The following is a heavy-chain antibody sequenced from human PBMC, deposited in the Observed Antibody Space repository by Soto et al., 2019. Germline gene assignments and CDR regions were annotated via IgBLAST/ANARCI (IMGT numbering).Heavy chain of an antibody. J-gene: IGHJ4*02. CDR1: GYTFTSYA. Sequence: QVQLVQSGAEEKKPGASVKVSCKASGYTFTSYAMHWVRQAPGQRLEWMGWINAGNGNTKYSHKFKGRVTITRDTSASTAHMVLSSLRSEATAEYYCARSIVVVTALDYWGQGTLVTVSS. CDR2: INAGNGNT. V-gene: IGHV1-3*05. CDR3: ARSIVVVTALDY. D-gene: IGHD2-21*02.